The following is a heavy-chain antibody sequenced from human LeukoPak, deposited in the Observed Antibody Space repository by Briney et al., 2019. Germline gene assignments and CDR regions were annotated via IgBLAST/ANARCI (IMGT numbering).Heavy chain of an antibody. J-gene: IGHJ6*02. CDR2: MNPNSGNS. CDR3: ARYPPRFGELFSLNYYYYYGMDV. CDR1: GYTFTSYD. D-gene: IGHD3-10*01. Sequence: ASVKVSCKASGYTFTSYDINWVRQATGQGLEWMGWMNPNSGNSGYAQRFQGRVTMTRNTSISTAYMELSSLRSEDTAVYYCARYPPRFGELFSLNYYYYYGMDVWGQGTTVTVSS. V-gene: IGHV1-8*01.